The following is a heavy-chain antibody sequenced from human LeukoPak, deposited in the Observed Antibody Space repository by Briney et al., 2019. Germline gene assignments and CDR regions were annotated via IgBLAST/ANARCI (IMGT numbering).Heavy chain of an antibody. CDR2: IIPIFGTT. V-gene: IGHV1-69*05. D-gene: IGHD5-12*01. Sequence: GASVKVSCKASGGTFSSHAISWVRQAPGQGLEWVGGIIPIFGTTNYAQKFQGRVTITTGESTSTGYMELRSLRSDDTAVYYCARGDSGYDYGFDNWGQGTLVTVSS. J-gene: IGHJ4*02. CDR3: ARGDSGYDYGFDN. CDR1: GGTFSSHA.